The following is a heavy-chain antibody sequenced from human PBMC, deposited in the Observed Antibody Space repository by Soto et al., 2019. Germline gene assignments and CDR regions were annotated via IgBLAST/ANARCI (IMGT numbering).Heavy chain of an antibody. J-gene: IGHJ3*02. V-gene: IGHV4-59*01. CDR2: IYYSGST. Sequence: SETLSLTCTVSGGSIGSYYWSWIRQPPGKGLEWIGYIYYSGSTNYNPSLKSRVTISVDTSKNQFSLKLTSVTAEDTAVYYCAKGGPDCASTTCYLLVAFDIWGQGTMVTVSS. D-gene: IGHD2-2*01. CDR1: GGSIGSYY. CDR3: AKGGPDCASTTCYLLVAFDI.